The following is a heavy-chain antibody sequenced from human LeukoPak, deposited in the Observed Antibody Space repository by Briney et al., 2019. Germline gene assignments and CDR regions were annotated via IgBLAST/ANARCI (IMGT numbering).Heavy chain of an antibody. Sequence: SETLSLTCALYVGSFSGYYWSGIRQPAGKGREWIGGIYNSGSTNYNPSLKSRITMAVATSTKQFSLKLSSVAAADTAVYYCARDVRVAGTYNFDYWGQGTLVTVSS. CDR1: VGSFSGYY. J-gene: IGHJ4*02. CDR2: IYNSGST. D-gene: IGHD6-19*01. CDR3: ARDVRVAGTYNFDY. V-gene: IGHV4-4*07.